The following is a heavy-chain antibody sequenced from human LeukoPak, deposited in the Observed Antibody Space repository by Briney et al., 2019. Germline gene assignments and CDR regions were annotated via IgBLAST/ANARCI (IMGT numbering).Heavy chain of an antibody. D-gene: IGHD2-8*02. CDR1: GFTFTTYW. V-gene: IGHV3-7*03. Sequence: AGGSLRLSCAASGFTFTTYWMSWLRQAPGKGLEWVANINQDGTDKYYVDSVKGRFTFSRDNAQNSLYLQMSSLRVEDTAVYYCVTYSTGLYKGLEFWGQGTQVTVSS. J-gene: IGHJ4*02. CDR3: VTYSTGLYKGLEF. CDR2: INQDGTDK.